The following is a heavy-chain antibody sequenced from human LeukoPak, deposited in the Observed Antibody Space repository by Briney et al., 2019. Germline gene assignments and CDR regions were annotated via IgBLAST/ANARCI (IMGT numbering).Heavy chain of an antibody. CDR1: GFTFSSYA. CDR3: AKLHHRLPEVLSGNHFTYFDY. V-gene: IGHV3-30*07. J-gene: IGHJ4*02. CDR2: ISFDGSNK. D-gene: IGHD1-14*01. Sequence: QPGRSLRLSCAASGFTFSSYAMHWVRQAPGKGLEWVAVISFDGSNKYYADSVKGRFTISRDNSKNTLYLQMNSLRAEDTAVYYCAKLHHRLPEVLSGNHFTYFDYWGQGTLVTVSS.